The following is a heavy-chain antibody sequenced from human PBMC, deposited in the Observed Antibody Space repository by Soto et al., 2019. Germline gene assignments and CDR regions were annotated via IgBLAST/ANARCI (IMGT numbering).Heavy chain of an antibody. D-gene: IGHD2-21*01. CDR3: ARAYTYDFDH. CDR2: VFWNDDK. Sequence: QITLKESGPTLVKPTQTLTLTCTFSGFSFGVSGVGVGWIRQPPGRALEWLGLVFWNDDKRYSPSLESRLTLTKDTSNYQVVLTVTNLVPGDTGTYYCARAYTYDFDHWGQGTLVTVSS. CDR1: GFSFGVSGVG. V-gene: IGHV2-5*01. J-gene: IGHJ4*02.